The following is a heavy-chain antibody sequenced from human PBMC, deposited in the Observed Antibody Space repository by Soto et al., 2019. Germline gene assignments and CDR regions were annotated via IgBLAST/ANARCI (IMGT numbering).Heavy chain of an antibody. CDR2: IYYSGST. J-gene: IGHJ5*02. D-gene: IGHD1-26*01. Sequence: QLQLQESGPGLVKPSETLSLTCTVSGGSISSSSYYWGWIRQPPGKGLEWIGSIYYSGSTYYNPSLKSRVTISVDTSKNQFSLKLSSVTAADTAVYYCASQRIGPNWFDPCGQGTLVTVSS. CDR1: GGSISSSSYY. CDR3: ASQRIGPNWFDP. V-gene: IGHV4-39*01.